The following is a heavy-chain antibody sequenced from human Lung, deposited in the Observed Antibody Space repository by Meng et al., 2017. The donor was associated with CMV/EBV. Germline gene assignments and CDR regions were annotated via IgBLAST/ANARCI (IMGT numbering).Heavy chain of an antibody. V-gene: IGHV1-2*02. D-gene: IGHD1-26*01. CDR1: GYTFTGYY. CDR2: INPNSGGT. CDR3: AREDSGSWVPSY. Sequence: ASVXVSCKASGYTFTGYYMHWVRQAPGQGLEWMGWINPNSGGTNYAQKFQGRVTMTRDTSISTAYMELSRLRSDDTAVYYCAREDSGSWVPSYWGQGTLVTVSS. J-gene: IGHJ4*02.